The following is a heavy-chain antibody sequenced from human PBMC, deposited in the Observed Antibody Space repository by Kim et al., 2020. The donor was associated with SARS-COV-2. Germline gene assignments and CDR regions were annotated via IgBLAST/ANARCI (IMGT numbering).Heavy chain of an antibody. CDR3: VNGSSPHYYYYYLAV. J-gene: IGHJ6*03. Sequence: GGSLRLSCVGSGFSFGYYAIHWVRQTPGKGPEWVSGISYQSASLGYADSVKGRFTISRDNSRNSLYLQMNSVIPDDTALYYCVNGSSPHYYYYYLAVSG. CDR1: GFSFGYYA. V-gene: IGHV3-9*01. CDR2: ISYQSASL. D-gene: IGHD6-6*01.